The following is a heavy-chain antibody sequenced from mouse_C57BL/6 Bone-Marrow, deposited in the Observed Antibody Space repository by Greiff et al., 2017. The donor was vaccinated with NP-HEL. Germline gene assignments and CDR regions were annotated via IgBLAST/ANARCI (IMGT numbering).Heavy chain of an antibody. CDR2: INPGSGGT. V-gene: IGHV1-54*01. D-gene: IGHD2-12*01. CDR3: AKCGDNDESYYDSLDY. CDR1: GYAFTNYL. Sequence: QVQLQQPGAELVRPGTSVKVSCKASGYAFTNYLIEWVKQRPGQGLEWIGVINPGSGGTNYNEKFKGKATLTADKSSSTAYMQLSSLTSDDSAVYFGAKCGDNDESYYDSLDYWGQGTTLTVSS. J-gene: IGHJ4*01.